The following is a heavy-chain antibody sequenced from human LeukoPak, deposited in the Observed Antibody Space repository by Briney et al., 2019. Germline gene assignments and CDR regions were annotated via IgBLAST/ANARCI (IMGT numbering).Heavy chain of an antibody. Sequence: GASVKVSCKASGYTFTSYDINWVRQATGQGLEWMGWMNPNSGNTGYAQKFQGRVTMTRNTSISTAYMELSSLRSEDTAVYYCARGPTRLHYYDSSDYRMHDYWGQGTLVTVSS. J-gene: IGHJ4*02. CDR2: MNPNSGNT. CDR1: GYTFTSYD. V-gene: IGHV1-8*01. D-gene: IGHD3-22*01. CDR3: ARGPTRLHYYDSSDYRMHDY.